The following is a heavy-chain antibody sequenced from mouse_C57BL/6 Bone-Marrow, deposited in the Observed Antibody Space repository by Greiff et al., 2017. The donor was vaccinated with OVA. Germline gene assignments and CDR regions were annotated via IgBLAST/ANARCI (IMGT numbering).Heavy chain of an antibody. V-gene: IGHV1-66*01. Sequence: LVESGPELVKPGASVKISCKASGYSFTSYYIHWVKQRPGQGLEWIGWIYPGSGNTKYNEKFKGKATLTADTSSSTAYMQLSSLTSEDSAVYYCARDYGSRGYAMDYWGQGTSVTVSS. CDR2: IYPGSGNT. CDR1: GYSFTSYY. CDR3: ARDYGSRGYAMDY. J-gene: IGHJ4*01. D-gene: IGHD1-1*01.